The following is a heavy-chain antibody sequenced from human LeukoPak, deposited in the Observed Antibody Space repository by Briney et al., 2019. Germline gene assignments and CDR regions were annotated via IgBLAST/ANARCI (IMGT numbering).Heavy chain of an antibody. CDR3: AKDIRGSTSWYGLDY. CDR1: GFPFDDYA. V-gene: IGHV3-43D*03. CDR2: ISWDGGST. J-gene: IGHJ4*02. Sequence: PGGSLRLSCAASGFPFDDYAMHWVRQAPGKGLEWVSLISWDGGSTYYADSVKGRFTISRDNSKNSLYLQMNSLRAEDTALYSCAKDIRGSTSWYGLDYWGQGTLVTVSS. D-gene: IGHD6-13*01.